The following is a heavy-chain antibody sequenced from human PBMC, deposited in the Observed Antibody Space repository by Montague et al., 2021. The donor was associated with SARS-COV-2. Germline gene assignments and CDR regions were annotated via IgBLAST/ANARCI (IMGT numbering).Heavy chain of an antibody. D-gene: IGHD3-22*01. CDR1: GDSISNSNW. CDR2: IFRSGDS. CDR3: VRGDNMTVVVFDY. J-gene: IGHJ4*02. V-gene: IGHV4-4*02. Sequence: SETLSLTCTVSGDSISNSNWLTWVRQSPGRGLEWIGEIFRSGDSXYNPSLKSRITMSVDMSRNQFSLSLSNVTAADTAIYYCVRGDNMTVVVFDYWGQGTLVTVSS.